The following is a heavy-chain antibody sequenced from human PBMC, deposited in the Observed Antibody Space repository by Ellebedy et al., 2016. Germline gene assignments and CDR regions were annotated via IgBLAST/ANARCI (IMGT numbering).Heavy chain of an antibody. Sequence: ASVKVSCXASAQTFNKNGFTWVRQAPGQGLEWMGWISTYNDETNYAQKLQGRVTMTTDTSSSTAYMELRSLRSDDTAVYYCARVFGRYSFDGSAFWNFDDWGQGTLVTVSS. D-gene: IGHD3-3*01. CDR1: AQTFNKNG. CDR2: ISTYNDET. J-gene: IGHJ4*02. CDR3: ARVFGRYSFDGSAFWNFDD. V-gene: IGHV1-18*01.